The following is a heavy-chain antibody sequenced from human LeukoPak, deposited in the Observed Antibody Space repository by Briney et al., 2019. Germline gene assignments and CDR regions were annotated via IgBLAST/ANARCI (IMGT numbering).Heavy chain of an antibody. Sequence: ASVKVSCKASGYTFTSYDINWVRPATGQGLEWMGWMNPNSGNTGYAQKFQGRVTMTRNTSISTAYMGLSSLRSEDTAVYYCARVGGPDSSGDYWGQGTLVTVSS. CDR1: GYTFTSYD. CDR2: MNPNSGNT. J-gene: IGHJ4*02. CDR3: ARVGGPDSSGDY. V-gene: IGHV1-8*01. D-gene: IGHD6-25*01.